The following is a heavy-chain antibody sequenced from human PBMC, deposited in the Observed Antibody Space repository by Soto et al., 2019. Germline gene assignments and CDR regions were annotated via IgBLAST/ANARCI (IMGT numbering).Heavy chain of an antibody. CDR2: IYYSGST. J-gene: IGHJ4*02. Sequence: SETLSLTCTVSGGSISSSSYYWGWIRQPPGKGLEWIGSIYYSGSTYYNPSLKSRVTISVDTSKNQFSLKLSSVTAADTAVYYCASKGYYDSSGYYQYWGQGTLVTVSS. V-gene: IGHV4-39*01. CDR1: GGSISSSSYY. CDR3: ASKGYYDSSGYYQY. D-gene: IGHD3-22*01.